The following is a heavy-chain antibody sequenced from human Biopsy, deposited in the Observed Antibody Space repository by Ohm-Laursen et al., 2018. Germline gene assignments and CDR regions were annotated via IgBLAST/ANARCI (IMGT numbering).Heavy chain of an antibody. V-gene: IGHV4-59*08. CDR1: GDSIKNDA. D-gene: IGHD5/OR15-5a*01. Sequence: SDTLSLTCFVSGDSIKNDAWSWIRQFPGKGLEWLGYMLHSGHSDYNPSLERRLTLSIDASKNQISLNLSSVTAADTAIYYCARHFESTAIFDYWGQGALITVSS. CDR2: MLHSGHS. J-gene: IGHJ4*02. CDR3: ARHFESTAIFDY.